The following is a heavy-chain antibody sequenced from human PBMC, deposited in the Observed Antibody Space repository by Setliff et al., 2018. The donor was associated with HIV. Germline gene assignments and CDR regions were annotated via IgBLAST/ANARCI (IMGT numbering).Heavy chain of an antibody. J-gene: IGHJ6*02. CDR3: ARDFTYDNTGSLTGFGMDV. D-gene: IGHD3-22*01. CDR1: GGSMRSNIYY. Sequence: PSETLSLTCSVSGGSMRSNIYYWGWIRLSPTKGLEWIGSVHLSDTYYNPPLNSRVTISVDTSKDQFSLELRSVTAADTAVYFCARDFTYDNTGSLTGFGMDVWGQGTTVTVSS. V-gene: IGHV4-39*07. CDR2: VHLSDT.